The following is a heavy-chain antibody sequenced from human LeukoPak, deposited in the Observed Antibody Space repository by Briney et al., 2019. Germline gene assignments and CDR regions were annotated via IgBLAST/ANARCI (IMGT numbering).Heavy chain of an antibody. J-gene: IGHJ4*02. D-gene: IGHD1-26*01. Sequence: KPSETLSLTCTVSGGSISISSYYWAWIRQPPGKGLEWIGSIYYSGNTYYTPSLQSRVTISGDTSKNQFSLKLSSVTAADTAVYFCARHSHSGSFAYWGLGTLVTVSS. CDR3: ARHSHSGSFAY. CDR2: IYYSGNT. CDR1: GGSISISSYY. V-gene: IGHV4-39*01.